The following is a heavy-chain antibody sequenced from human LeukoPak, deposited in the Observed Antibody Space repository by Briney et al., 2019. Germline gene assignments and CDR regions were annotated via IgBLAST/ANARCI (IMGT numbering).Heavy chain of an antibody. CDR1: GFTFDDYA. J-gene: IGHJ5*02. CDR3: AKSSGWYVTNWFDP. V-gene: IGHV3-9*01. Sequence: GGSLRLSCAASGFTFDDYAMHWVRQAPGKGLEWVSGISWNSGSIGYADSVKGRFTISRDNAKNSLYLQMNSLRAEDTAVYYCAKSSGWYVTNWFDPWGQGTLVTVSS. CDR2: ISWNSGSI. D-gene: IGHD6-19*01.